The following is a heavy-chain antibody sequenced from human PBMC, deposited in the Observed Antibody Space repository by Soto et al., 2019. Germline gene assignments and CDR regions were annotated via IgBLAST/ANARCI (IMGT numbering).Heavy chain of an antibody. CDR2: ISSSSYI. J-gene: IGHJ3*02. CDR1: GFTFSSYS. V-gene: IGHV3-21*01. Sequence: PGGSLRLSCAASGFTFSSYSMNWVRQAPGKGLEWVSSISSSSYIYYADSVKGRFTISRDNAKNSLYLQMNSLRAEDTAVYYCARGPLEPPDAFDIWGQGTMVTVSS. CDR3: ARGPLEPPDAFDI.